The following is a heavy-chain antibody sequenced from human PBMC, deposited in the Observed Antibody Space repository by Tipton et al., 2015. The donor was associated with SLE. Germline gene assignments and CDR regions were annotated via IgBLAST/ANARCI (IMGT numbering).Heavy chain of an antibody. CDR2: IYHSGST. CDR3: ARDLGSTSLGY. Sequence: TLSLTCTVSGGSISSGSYYWSWIRQPAGKGLEWIGYIYHSGSTYYNPSLKSRVTISVDRSKNQFSLKLSSVTAADTAVYYCARDLGSTSLGYWGQGTLVTVSS. CDR1: GGSISSGSYY. J-gene: IGHJ4*02. D-gene: IGHD2-2*01. V-gene: IGHV4-30-2*01.